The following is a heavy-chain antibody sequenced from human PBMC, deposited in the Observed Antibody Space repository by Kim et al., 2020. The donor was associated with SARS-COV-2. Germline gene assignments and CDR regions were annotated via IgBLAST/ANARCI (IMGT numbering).Heavy chain of an antibody. V-gene: IGHV1-69*01. D-gene: IGHD3-22*01. J-gene: IGHJ5*02. CDR3: ARAGPYDSSGYYYP. Sequence: APKFQGRVTITADESTSTAYMELSSLRSEDTAVYYCARAGPYDSSGYYYPWGQGTLVTVSS.